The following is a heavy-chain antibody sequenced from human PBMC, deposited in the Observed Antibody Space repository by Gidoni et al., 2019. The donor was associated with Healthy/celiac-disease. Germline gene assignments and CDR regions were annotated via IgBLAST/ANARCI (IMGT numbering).Heavy chain of an antibody. Sequence: QVQLQQWGAGLLKPSETLSLTCAVYGGSFSGYYWSWIRQPPGKGLEWIGEINHSGSTNYNPSLKSRVTISVDTSKNQFSLKLSSVTAADTAVYYCARVGGWSLRGKFDYWGQGTLVTVSS. CDR3: ARVGGWSLRGKFDY. CDR1: GGSFSGYY. CDR2: INHSGST. J-gene: IGHJ4*02. V-gene: IGHV4-34*01. D-gene: IGHD6-19*01.